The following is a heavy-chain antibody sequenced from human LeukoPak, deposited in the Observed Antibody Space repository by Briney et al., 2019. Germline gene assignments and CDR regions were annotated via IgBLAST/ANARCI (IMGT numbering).Heavy chain of an antibody. CDR1: GGSISSSSYY. Sequence: PSETLSLTCTVSGGSISSSSYYWGWVRQPPGKGLEWIGSIYYSGSAYYNPSLKSRVTISVDTSKNQFSLKLSSVTAADTAVYFCARLGSGWSLDNWGQGTPVTVSS. J-gene: IGHJ4*02. D-gene: IGHD6-19*01. CDR2: IYYSGSA. CDR3: ARLGSGWSLDN. V-gene: IGHV4-39*01.